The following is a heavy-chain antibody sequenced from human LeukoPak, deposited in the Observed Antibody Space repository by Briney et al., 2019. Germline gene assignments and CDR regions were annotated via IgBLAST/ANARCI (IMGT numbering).Heavy chain of an antibody. CDR2: INNDGSNT. CDR3: ARPYCSGGGCHLDY. Sequence: GGSLRLSCATSGFTFSSYWMHWVRQAPGKGLVWVSRINNDGSNTDYADSVKGRFTISRDNAKNTLYLQMNSLRAEDTAVYFCARPYCSGGGCHLDYWGQGTLVTVSS. V-gene: IGHV3-74*01. J-gene: IGHJ4*01. D-gene: IGHD2-15*01. CDR1: GFTFSSYW.